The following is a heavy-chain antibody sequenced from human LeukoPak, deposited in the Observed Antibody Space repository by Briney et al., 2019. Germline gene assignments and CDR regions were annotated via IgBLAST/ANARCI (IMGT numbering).Heavy chain of an antibody. CDR2: ISPGGGTT. J-gene: IGHJ4*02. V-gene: IGHV3-23*01. CDR3: TKVRSGSSNWALRVFDY. D-gene: IGHD4-11*01. Sequence: GGSLRLSCAVSGFTFNNEAMGWVRQLRGGGLEWVSTISPGGGTTYYAESMKGRFTISRDNSNSTLYLEMKSLRVEDTAVYYCTKVRSGSSNWALRVFDYWGQGALVTVSS. CDR1: GFTFNNEA.